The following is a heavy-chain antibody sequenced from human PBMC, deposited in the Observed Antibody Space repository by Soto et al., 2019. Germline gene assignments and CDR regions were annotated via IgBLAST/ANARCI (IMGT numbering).Heavy chain of an antibody. CDR3: AIDKALELGTY. J-gene: IGHJ4*02. Sequence: ASVKVSCKASGYTFTSYAISWVRQAPGQGLEWMGGSSAYNGNTNYAQKLQGRVTMTTDTSTSTAYMGLRSLRSDDTAVYYCAIDKALELGTYWGQGTLVTVSS. D-gene: IGHD1-7*01. V-gene: IGHV1-18*01. CDR1: GYTFTSYA. CDR2: SSAYNGNT.